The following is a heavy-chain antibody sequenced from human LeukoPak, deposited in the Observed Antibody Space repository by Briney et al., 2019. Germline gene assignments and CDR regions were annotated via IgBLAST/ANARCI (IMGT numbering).Heavy chain of an antibody. Sequence: GRSLRLSFAASGFIFDDYSMHWVRQAPGEGLEWVSGISWNSGSIGYADSVKGRFTISRDNSKNTLYLQMNSLRAEDTAVYYCAKEKGYSYGYWYFDYWGQGTLVTVSS. J-gene: IGHJ4*02. D-gene: IGHD5-18*01. CDR2: ISWNSGSI. CDR3: AKEKGYSYGYWYFDY. CDR1: GFIFDDYS. V-gene: IGHV3-9*01.